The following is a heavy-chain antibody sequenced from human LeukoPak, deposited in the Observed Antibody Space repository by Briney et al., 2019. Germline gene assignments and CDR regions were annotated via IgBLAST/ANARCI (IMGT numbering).Heavy chain of an antibody. J-gene: IGHJ6*02. Sequence: SETLSLTCTVSGGSISSYYWSWIRQPPGKGLEWIGYIYYSGSTNYNPSLKSRVTISVDTSENQFSLKLSSVTAADTAVYYCARGRPIYYYGMDVWGQGTTVTVSS. V-gene: IGHV4-59*01. CDR2: IYYSGST. CDR3: ARGRPIYYYGMDV. CDR1: GGSISSYY.